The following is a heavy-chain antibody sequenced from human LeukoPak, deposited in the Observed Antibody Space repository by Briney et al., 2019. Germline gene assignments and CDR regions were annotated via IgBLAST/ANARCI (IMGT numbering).Heavy chain of an antibody. CDR2: IKRKTDGGTS. J-gene: IGHJ6*01. Sequence: GGSLRLSCAASGFTFTDAWMSWVRQAPGKGLEWVGRIKRKTDGGTSDYAAPVKGRFTISRDDSKNTLFLQMNSLKIDDTAADHWTPNRPGGWVRELAGWGQRDTVNGSS. V-gene: IGHV3-15*01. D-gene: IGHD3-10*01. CDR1: GFTFTDAW. CDR3: TPNRPGGWVRELAG.